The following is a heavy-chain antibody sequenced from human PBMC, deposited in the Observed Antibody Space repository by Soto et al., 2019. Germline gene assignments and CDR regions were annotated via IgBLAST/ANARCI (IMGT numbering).Heavy chain of an antibody. Sequence: QVQLVESGGGVVQPGRSLRLSCAASGFTFSSYGMHWVRQAPGKGLEGVAVIWYDGSNKYYADSVKGRFTISRDNSKNTLYLQMNSLRAEDTAVYYCAVAGPIRYYYGMDVWGQGTTVTVSS. D-gene: IGHD6-19*01. CDR1: GFTFSSYG. CDR2: IWYDGSNK. J-gene: IGHJ6*02. V-gene: IGHV3-33*01. CDR3: AVAGPIRYYYGMDV.